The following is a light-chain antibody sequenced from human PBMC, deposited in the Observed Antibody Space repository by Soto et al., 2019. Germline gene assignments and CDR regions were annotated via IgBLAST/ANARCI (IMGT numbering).Light chain of an antibody. V-gene: IGKV1-5*01. J-gene: IGKJ4*01. CDR1: QTISNW. Sequence: DIQMTQSPSTLSASVGDRVTITCRASQTISNWLAWYQQKPGKAPKVLIFDASTLDGGVPSRFSGRRSGTDFTLTISSLQPIDFATYDCQQYNTYPLTFGGGTKVEI. CDR3: QQYNTYPLT. CDR2: DAS.